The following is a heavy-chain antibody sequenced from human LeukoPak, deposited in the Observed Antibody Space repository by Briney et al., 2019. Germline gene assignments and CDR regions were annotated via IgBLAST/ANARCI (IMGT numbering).Heavy chain of an antibody. CDR3: ARTLGYCSGGSCYPDAFDI. CDR2: ISAYNGNT. D-gene: IGHD2-15*01. V-gene: IGHV1-18*01. J-gene: IGHJ3*02. Sequence: GASVKVSCKASGYTFTSYGISWVRQAPGQGLEWMGWISAYNGNTNYAQKLQGRVTMTTDTSTSTAYMELRSLRSDDTAVYYCARTLGYCSGGSCYPDAFDIWGQGTMVTVSS. CDR1: GYTFTSYG.